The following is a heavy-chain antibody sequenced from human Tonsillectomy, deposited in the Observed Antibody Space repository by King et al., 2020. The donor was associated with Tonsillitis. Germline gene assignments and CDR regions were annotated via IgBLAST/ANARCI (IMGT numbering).Heavy chain of an antibody. Sequence: VQLVESGGGLVQPGGSLRLSCAASGFTFSDYTMNWVRQAPGMGLERFSAISGSGGRTFYGDSVKDRFTISRDNSKNTLYLQMTSLGAEDTAIYYCAKDMDDYGDPMCDSWGQGTLVTVSS. CDR3: AKDMDDYGDPMCDS. J-gene: IGHJ4*02. CDR2: ISGSGGRT. CDR1: GFTFSDYT. D-gene: IGHD4-17*01. V-gene: IGHV3-23*04.